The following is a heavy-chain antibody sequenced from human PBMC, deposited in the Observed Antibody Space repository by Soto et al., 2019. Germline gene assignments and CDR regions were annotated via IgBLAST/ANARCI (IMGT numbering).Heavy chain of an antibody. J-gene: IGHJ4*02. CDR3: ATSEGRDGYSFDY. CDR1: GVTFNRQD. CDR2: IIPMFGTP. V-gene: IGHV1-69*01. Sequence: QVQLVQSGAEVKKPGSSVKVSCKASGVTFNRQDMRWVRQAPGQGLEWMGGIIPMFGTPHYAEKYQDRVTITADESTGTAYVERSSLTYENTAVYYCATSEGRDGYSFDYWGPGTLVTVS. D-gene: IGHD5-18*01.